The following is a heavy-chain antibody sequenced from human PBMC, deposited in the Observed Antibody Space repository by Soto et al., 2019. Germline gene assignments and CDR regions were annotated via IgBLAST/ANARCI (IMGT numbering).Heavy chain of an antibody. Sequence: QVLLVQSGAEVRKPGASVKVSCKASGFVFTHYGVHWVRLAPGQRLEWMGWINAGSGNTKYSESFQGRVSITRDTSATTVHMELGSQTSEDTAVYYCARKIFCNTWCDNAMDVWGQGTTVTGSS. J-gene: IGHJ6*02. D-gene: IGHD2-8*01. V-gene: IGHV1-3*01. CDR3: ARKIFCNTWCDNAMDV. CDR1: GFVFTHYG. CDR2: INAGSGNT.